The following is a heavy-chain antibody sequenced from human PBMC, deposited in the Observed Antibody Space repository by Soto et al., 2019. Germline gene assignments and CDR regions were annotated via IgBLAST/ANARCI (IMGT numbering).Heavy chain of an antibody. CDR1: GFSFSNNA. Sequence: PGGSLRLSCAVSGFSFSNNAMTWVRQAPGKGLEWVSAIRARGDSTEYADSVKGRFTISRDTSKNTLYLQMNSLRAEDTAIYYCAKDRGEYDTTWTFDYWGQGTLVTVSS. CDR2: IRARGDST. V-gene: IGHV3-23*01. J-gene: IGHJ4*02. D-gene: IGHD1-1*01. CDR3: AKDRGEYDTTWTFDY.